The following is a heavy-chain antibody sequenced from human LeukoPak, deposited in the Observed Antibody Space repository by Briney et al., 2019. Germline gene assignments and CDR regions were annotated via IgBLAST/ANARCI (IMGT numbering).Heavy chain of an antibody. CDR1: GYTLTELS. CDR3: ARTPNDFWSGYPYYYYGMGV. CDR2: FDPEDGET. D-gene: IGHD3-3*01. J-gene: IGHJ6*02. Sequence: GASVKVSCKVSGYTLTELSMHWVRQAPGKGLEWMGGFDPEDGETSYAQKFQGRVTMTRDTSTSTVYMELSSLRSEDTAVFYCARTPNDFWSGYPYYYYGMGVWGQGTTVTVSS. V-gene: IGHV1-24*01.